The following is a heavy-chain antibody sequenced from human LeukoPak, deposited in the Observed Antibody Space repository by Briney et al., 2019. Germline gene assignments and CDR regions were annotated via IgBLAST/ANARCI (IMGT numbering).Heavy chain of an antibody. CDR3: ARFFSDYVWGSYRPDYYNYMDV. CDR2: INPNSGNT. D-gene: IGHD3-16*02. Sequence: ASVKVSCKASGYTFTSHGISWVRQASGQGLEWMGWINPNSGNTGYAQKFQGRVTMTRNTSISTAYMELSSLRSEDTAVYYCARFFSDYVWGSYRPDYYNYMDVWGKGTTVTISS. V-gene: IGHV1-8*02. CDR1: GYTFTSHG. J-gene: IGHJ6*03.